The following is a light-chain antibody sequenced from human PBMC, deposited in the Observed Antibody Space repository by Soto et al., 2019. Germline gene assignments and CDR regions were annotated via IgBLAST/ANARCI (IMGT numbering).Light chain of an antibody. CDR3: QRGYT. Sequence: EIVLTQSPGTLSLSPGERATLSCRASQSVSSSYLAWYQQKPGQAPRLLIYGASSRATGIPDRFSGSGSGTDFTLTISRLVPEDFAVYYCQRGYTFGQGTKLEIK. V-gene: IGKV3-20*01. J-gene: IGKJ2*01. CDR2: GAS. CDR1: QSVSSSY.